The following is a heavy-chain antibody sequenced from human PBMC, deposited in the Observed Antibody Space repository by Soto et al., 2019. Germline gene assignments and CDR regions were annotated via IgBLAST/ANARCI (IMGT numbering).Heavy chain of an antibody. D-gene: IGHD4-17*01. CDR3: ARDNPYDYGAFSHRGDAFDI. CDR2: IYYSGST. V-gene: IGHV4-59*01. Sequence: QVQLQESGPGLVKPSETLSLTCTVSGGSISSYYWSWIRQPPGKGLEWIGYIYYSGSTNYNPSLRSRVTISVDTSKNQFSLKLSSVTAADTAVYYCARDNPYDYGAFSHRGDAFDIWGQGTMVTVSS. CDR1: GGSISSYY. J-gene: IGHJ3*02.